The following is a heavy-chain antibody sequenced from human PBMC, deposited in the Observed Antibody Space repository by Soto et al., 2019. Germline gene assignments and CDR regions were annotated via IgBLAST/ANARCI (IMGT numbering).Heavy chain of an antibody. Sequence: EVQLVESGGGLVQPGGSLRLSCAASGFTFYNYEMNWVRQAPGKGLEWMAYITSSGSTIYYADSVKGRFTISRDNTKNSVFLLMDSLRAEDTAVYYCARGNCPVNIFWGQRTRVTVSS. CDR1: GFTFYNYE. V-gene: IGHV3-48*03. J-gene: IGHJ4*02. CDR3: ARGNCPVNIF. D-gene: IGHD2-21*01. CDR2: ITSSGSTI.